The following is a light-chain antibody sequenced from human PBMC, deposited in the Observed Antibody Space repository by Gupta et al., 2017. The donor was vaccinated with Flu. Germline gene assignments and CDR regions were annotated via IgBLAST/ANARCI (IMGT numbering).Light chain of an antibody. Sequence: ATLSVSPGERATLSCRASQSIRSNLAWYQQKPGQAPRLLIYGASTRATGIPARFSGSGYGTEFTLTISGRQSEDFAVYYCQQYENWPPLTFGGGTKVEI. CDR2: GAS. V-gene: IGKV3-15*01. J-gene: IGKJ4*01. CDR3: QQYENWPPLT. CDR1: QSIRSN.